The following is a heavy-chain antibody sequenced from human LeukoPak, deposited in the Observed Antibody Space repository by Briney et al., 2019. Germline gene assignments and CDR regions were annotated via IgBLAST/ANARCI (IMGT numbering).Heavy chain of an antibody. J-gene: IGHJ3*02. Sequence: GGSLRLSCAASGFTFSSYDVHWVRQATGKGLEWVSAIGTAGDTYYPGSVKGRFTISRENAKNSLYLQMNSLRAGDTAVYYCARAHRNQAPGAFDIWGQGTMVTVSS. CDR1: GFTFSSYD. V-gene: IGHV3-13*01. D-gene: IGHD7-27*01. CDR2: IGTAGDT. CDR3: ARAHRNQAPGAFDI.